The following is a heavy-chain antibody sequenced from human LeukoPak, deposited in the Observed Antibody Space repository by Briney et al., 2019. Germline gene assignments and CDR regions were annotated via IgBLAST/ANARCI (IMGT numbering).Heavy chain of an antibody. CDR2: IYYSGST. CDR1: GGSISSYY. J-gene: IGHJ6*03. Sequence: PSETLSLTCTVSGGSISSYYWGWIRQPPGKGLEWIGYIYYSGSTNYNPSLKSRVTISVDTSKNQFSLKLSSVTPADTAVYYCAREVPFQPGNYYYMDVWGKGTTVTVSS. CDR3: AREVPFQPGNYYYMDV. D-gene: IGHD1-14*01. V-gene: IGHV4-59*01.